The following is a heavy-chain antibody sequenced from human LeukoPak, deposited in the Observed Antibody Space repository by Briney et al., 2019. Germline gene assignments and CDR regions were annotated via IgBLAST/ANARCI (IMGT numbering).Heavy chain of an antibody. D-gene: IGHD3-9*01. V-gene: IGHV1-69*13. CDR1: GGTFSSYA. Sequence: GASVKVSCRASGGTFSSYAISWVRQAPGQGLEWMGGIIPIFGTANYAQKFQGRVTITADESTSTAYMELSSLRSEDTAVYYCARGFPNVNKYYDILTGYPYYFDYWAREPWSPSPQ. J-gene: IGHJ4*02. CDR3: ARGFPNVNKYYDILTGYPYYFDY. CDR2: IIPIFGTA.